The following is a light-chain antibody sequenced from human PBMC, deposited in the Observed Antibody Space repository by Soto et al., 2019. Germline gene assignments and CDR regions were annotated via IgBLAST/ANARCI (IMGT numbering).Light chain of an antibody. Sequence: DIQMTQSPSTLSASVGDRVTITCRASQSISSWLAWYQQKPGKAPKLLIYKASSLESGVPSRFSGSGSGTEFTLTIRSLHPEDVATYYCLQHYNYPYTFGQGTKVDIK. CDR1: QSISSW. CDR2: KAS. V-gene: IGKV1-5*03. J-gene: IGKJ2*01. CDR3: LQHYNYPYT.